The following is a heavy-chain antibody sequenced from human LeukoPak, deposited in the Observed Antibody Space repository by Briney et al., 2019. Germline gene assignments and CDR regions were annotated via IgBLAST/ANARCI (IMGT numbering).Heavy chain of an antibody. V-gene: IGHV3-48*03. CDR1: GFIFSSYE. CDR2: ISSSGSTI. Sequence: GGSLRLSCAASGFIFSSYEMNWVRQAPGKGLEWVSYISSSGSTIYYADSVKGRFTISRDNAKNSLYLQMNSLRAEDTAVYYCARDPEYGDYLDYWGQGTLVTVSS. CDR3: ARDPEYGDYLDY. J-gene: IGHJ4*02. D-gene: IGHD4-17*01.